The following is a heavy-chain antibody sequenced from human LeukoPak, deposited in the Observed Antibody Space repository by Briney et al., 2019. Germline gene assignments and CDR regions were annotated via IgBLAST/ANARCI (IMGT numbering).Heavy chain of an antibody. Sequence: PGGPLRLSCAASGFTFSSYSMNWVRQAPGKGLEWVSSISSSSSYIYYADSVKGRFTISRDNAKNSLYLQMNSLRAEDTAVYYCARVYCSSTSCYRENYYYYMDVWGKGTTVTVSS. CDR2: ISSSSSYI. CDR1: GFTFSSYS. J-gene: IGHJ6*03. D-gene: IGHD2-2*02. V-gene: IGHV3-21*01. CDR3: ARVYCSSTSCYRENYYYYMDV.